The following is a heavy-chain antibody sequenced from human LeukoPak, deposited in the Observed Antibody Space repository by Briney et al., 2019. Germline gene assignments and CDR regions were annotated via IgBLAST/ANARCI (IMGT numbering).Heavy chain of an antibody. J-gene: IGHJ4*02. CDR1: GFTFSDYY. V-gene: IGHV3-23*01. CDR2: ISGSGGST. D-gene: IGHD1-26*01. CDR3: AKGPKWELSYFDY. Sequence: GGSLRLSCAASGFTFSDYYMSWIRQAPGKGLEWVSAISGSGGSTYYADSVKGRFTISRDNSKNTLYLQMNSLRAEDTAVYYCAKGPKWELSYFDYWGQGTLVTVSS.